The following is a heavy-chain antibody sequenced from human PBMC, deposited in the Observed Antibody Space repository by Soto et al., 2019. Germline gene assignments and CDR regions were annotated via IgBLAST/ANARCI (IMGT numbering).Heavy chain of an antibody. V-gene: IGHV3-23*01. CDR2: ISGSGGNT. J-gene: IGHJ6*03. Sequence: EVQLLESGGGLVQPGGSLRLSCAASGFTFSTYAMSWVRQAPGKGLEWVSAISGSGGNTYYADSVKGRFTISRDTSKNTLYLQMNSLIAEDTAVYYCAKRAEYRSSSTFYYMDVWGKGTTVTVSS. CDR3: AKRAEYRSSSTFYYMDV. D-gene: IGHD6-6*01. CDR1: GFTFSTYA.